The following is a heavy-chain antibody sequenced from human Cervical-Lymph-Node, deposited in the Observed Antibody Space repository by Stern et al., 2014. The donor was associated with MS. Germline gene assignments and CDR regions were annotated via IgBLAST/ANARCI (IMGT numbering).Heavy chain of an antibody. J-gene: IGHJ2*01. D-gene: IGHD4-23*01. CDR1: GFSFSTGEVG. CDR3: TRSRSYTYGAKRAWYFDL. Sequence: ESGPTLAKPTQTLTLTCTFSGFSFSTGEVGVGWIRQPPGKALAWLALSYWDEDKRYSPSLQGRLTITKDTSKSQVVLTMTNMDPVDTATYYCTRSRSYTYGAKRAWYFDLWGRGTHVTVAS. CDR2: SYWDEDK. V-gene: IGHV2-5*02.